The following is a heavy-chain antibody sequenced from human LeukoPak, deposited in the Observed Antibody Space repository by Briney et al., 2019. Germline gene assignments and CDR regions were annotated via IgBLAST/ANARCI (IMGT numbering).Heavy chain of an antibody. V-gene: IGHV3-30*18. CDR1: GFTFRNYG. D-gene: IGHD3-9*01. J-gene: IGHJ3*02. CDR2: ISYDGSNK. CDR3: AKVRYFGSSAFDI. Sequence: GGSLRLSCAASGFTFRNYGMHWVRQAPGKGLDWVAVISYDGSNKYYADSVKGRFTISRDNSKNTLYLQMNSLRAEDTAVYYCAKVRYFGSSAFDIWGQGTMVTVSS.